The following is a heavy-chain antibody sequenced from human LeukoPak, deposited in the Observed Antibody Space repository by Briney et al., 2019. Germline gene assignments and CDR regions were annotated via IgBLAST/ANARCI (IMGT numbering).Heavy chain of an antibody. Sequence: PGGALRLSCAASGFTFSDYYMSWIRQAPGKGLEWVSYIISSSSYTNYADSVKGRFTISRDNAKNSLYLQMNSLRAEDTAVYYCARVRSYGSYYFDYWGQGTLVTVSS. D-gene: IGHD5-18*01. CDR3: ARVRSYGSYYFDY. V-gene: IGHV3-11*06. CDR2: IISSSSYT. CDR1: GFTFSDYY. J-gene: IGHJ4*02.